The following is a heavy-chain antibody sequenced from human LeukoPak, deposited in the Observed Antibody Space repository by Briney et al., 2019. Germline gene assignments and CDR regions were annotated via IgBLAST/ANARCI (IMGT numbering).Heavy chain of an antibody. CDR1: GTXTLIELS. J-gene: IGHJ3*02. CDR3: ARDPWGRGYCSTTSCQNLGGNDAFDI. V-gene: IGHV1-46*01. CDR2: INPSGGST. Sequence: ASVKVSCKISGTXTLIELSMHWVRQAPGQGLECMGIINPSGGSTSYAQKFQGRVTMTRDTSTSTVYMELSSLRSEDTAVYYCARDPWGRGYCSTTSCQNLGGNDAFDIWGQGTMVTVSS. D-gene: IGHD2-2*01.